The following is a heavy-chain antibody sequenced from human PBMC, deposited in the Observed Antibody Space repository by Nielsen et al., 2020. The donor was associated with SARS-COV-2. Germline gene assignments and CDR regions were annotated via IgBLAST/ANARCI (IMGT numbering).Heavy chain of an antibody. Sequence: APVKVSCKASGYTFTSYDINWVRQATGQGLEWMGWMNPNSGNTGYAQKFQGRVTMTRNTSISTAYMELSSLRSEDTAVYYCASYIAARPSYYYYGMDVWGQGTTVTVSS. V-gene: IGHV1-8*01. J-gene: IGHJ6*02. CDR3: ASYIAARPSYYYYGMDV. CDR1: GYTFTSYD. D-gene: IGHD6-6*01. CDR2: MNPNSGNT.